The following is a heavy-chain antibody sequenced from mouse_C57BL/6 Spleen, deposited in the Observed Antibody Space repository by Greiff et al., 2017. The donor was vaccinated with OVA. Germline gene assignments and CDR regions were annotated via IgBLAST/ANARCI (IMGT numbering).Heavy chain of an antibody. CDR2: IYPRSGNT. CDR1: GYTFTSYG. D-gene: IGHD2-4*01. CDR3: ARPPYYDYDLAD. V-gene: IGHV1-81*01. Sequence: QVQLKQSGAELARPGASVKLSCKASGYTFTSYGISWVKQRTGQGLEWIGEIYPRSGNTYYHEKFKGKATLTADKSSSTAYMELRSLTSEDSAVECWARPPYYDYDLADWGQGTLVTVSA. J-gene: IGHJ3*01.